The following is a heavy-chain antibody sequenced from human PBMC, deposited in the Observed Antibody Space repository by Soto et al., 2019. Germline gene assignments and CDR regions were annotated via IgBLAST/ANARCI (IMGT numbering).Heavy chain of an antibody. D-gene: IGHD2-2*01. CDR1: GFSLSTTAEG. CDR3: AHRSCSSADCYPNPYLDY. Sequence: QITLKESGPTLVKPTQTLTLTCTFSGFSLSTTAEGVGWIRQPPGKALEWLALIYWDDDERYSPSLKSRLTITKDPSKNQVVLTMTNVDPVDTATYYCAHRSCSSADCYPNPYLDYWGQGILVTVSS. CDR2: IYWDDDE. V-gene: IGHV2-5*02. J-gene: IGHJ4*02.